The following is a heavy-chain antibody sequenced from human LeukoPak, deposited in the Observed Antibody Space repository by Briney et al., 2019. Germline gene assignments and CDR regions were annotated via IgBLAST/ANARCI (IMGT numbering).Heavy chain of an antibody. Sequence: GGSLRLSCAASGFTFSSYGMHWVRQAPGKGLEWVAFIRLDGSNKYYADSVKGRFTISRDNFKNTLFLQMNGLRAEDTAVYYCAKGNCGEDGCYKYFYFYMDVWGKGTTVTVSS. CDR1: GFTFSSYG. CDR2: IRLDGSNK. CDR3: AKGNCGEDGCYKYFYFYMDV. D-gene: IGHD2-21*01. V-gene: IGHV3-30*02. J-gene: IGHJ6*03.